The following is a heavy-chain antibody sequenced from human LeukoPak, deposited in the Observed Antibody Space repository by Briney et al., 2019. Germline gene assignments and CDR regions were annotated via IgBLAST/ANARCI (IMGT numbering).Heavy chain of an antibody. CDR2: IYYSGST. CDR3: ARDPGYYSSFDY. D-gene: IGHD3-22*01. V-gene: IGHV4-31*03. J-gene: IGHJ4*02. Sequence: SETLSLTCTVSGGSISSGGYYWSWIRQHPGKGLEWIGYIYYSGSTYYNPSLKSRVTISVDTSKNQFSLKLSSVTAADTAVYYCARDPGYYSSFDYWGQGTLVTVSS. CDR1: GGSISSGGYY.